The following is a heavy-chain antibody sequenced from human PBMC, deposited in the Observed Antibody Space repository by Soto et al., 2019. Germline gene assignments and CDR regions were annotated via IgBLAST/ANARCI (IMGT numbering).Heavy chain of an antibody. V-gene: IGHV3-23*01. CDR2: ISGSGGSGGST. CDR3: ATDYYGMDV. J-gene: IGHJ6*02. Sequence: ESGGGLVQPGGSLRLSCAASGFTFRSYAMSWVRQAPGKGLEWVSAISGSGGSGGSTNYADSVKGRFTISRDNSKNTLYLQMNSLRAEDSAVYYCATDYYGMDVWGQGTTVTVSS. CDR1: GFTFRSYA.